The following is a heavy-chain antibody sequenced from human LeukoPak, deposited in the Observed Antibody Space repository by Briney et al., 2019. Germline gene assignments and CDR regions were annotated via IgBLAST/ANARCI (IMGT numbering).Heavy chain of an antibody. CDR3: ARVAGGLEYFQL. V-gene: IGHV4-59*08. Sequence: SETLSLTCTVSGGSISSYYWSWIRQPPGKGLEWIGYIYYSGSTNYNPSLKSRVTISVDTSKNQFSLKPSSVTAADTAVYYCARVAGGLEYFQLWGQGTLVSVSS. CDR2: IYYSGST. D-gene: IGHD3-10*01. J-gene: IGHJ1*01. CDR1: GGSISSYY.